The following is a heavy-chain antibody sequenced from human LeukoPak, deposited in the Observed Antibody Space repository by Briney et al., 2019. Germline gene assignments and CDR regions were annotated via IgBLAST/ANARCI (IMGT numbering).Heavy chain of an antibody. Sequence: SETLSLTCSVSGGSSSSSGYYWGWIRQPPRKGRVWIGRIYHSGSTYCTPSLKSRVTISVDTSKNQFSLKLGSVTAADTAVYYCARHALTKVGTTPYYFDYWGQGTLVTVSS. D-gene: IGHD1-26*01. CDR3: ARHALTKVGTTPYYFDY. J-gene: IGHJ4*02. V-gene: IGHV4-39*01. CDR2: IYHSGST. CDR1: GGSSSSSGYY.